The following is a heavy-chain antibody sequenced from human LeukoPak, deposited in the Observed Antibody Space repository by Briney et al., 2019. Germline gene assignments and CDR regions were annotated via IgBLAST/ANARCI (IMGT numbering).Heavy chain of an antibody. Sequence: PGGSLRLSCVGSGFTFSNSGMNWVRQVPGKGLEWVAFISSSGSSIYYADSVKGRFTISRDNAKKSLDLQMNSVRAEDTALYYCAREDSYYYGSGSYPFDYWGQGTLVTVSS. J-gene: IGHJ4*02. CDR2: ISSSGSSI. D-gene: IGHD3-10*01. CDR1: GFTFSNSG. CDR3: AREDSYYYGSGSYPFDY. V-gene: IGHV3-48*04.